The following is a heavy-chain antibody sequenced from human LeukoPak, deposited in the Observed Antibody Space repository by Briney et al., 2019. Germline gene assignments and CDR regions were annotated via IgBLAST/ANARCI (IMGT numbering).Heavy chain of an antibody. CDR3: ARDSSMLRGPLVIYYFDF. D-gene: IGHD3-10*01. CDR2: ISDSGGST. V-gene: IGHV3-23*01. CDR1: GFTFSSYG. Sequence: GGSLRLSCAASGFTFSSYGMSWVRQAPGKGLEWVSAISDSGGSTYYADSVRGRFTISRDNSKNTLYLQMNSLRVEDTAVYYCARDSSMLRGPLVIYYFDFWGQGTLVTVSS. J-gene: IGHJ4*02.